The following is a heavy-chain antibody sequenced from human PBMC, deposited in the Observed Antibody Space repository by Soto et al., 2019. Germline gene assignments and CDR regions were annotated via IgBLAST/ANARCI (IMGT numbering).Heavy chain of an antibody. CDR1: GYTFTGYY. Sequence: ASVKVSCKASGYTFTGYYMHCVRQAPGQGLEWMGWINPNSGGTNYAQKFQGRVTMTRDTSISTAYMELSRLRSDDTAVHYCAREANWNQNWFDPWGQGTLVTVSS. V-gene: IGHV1-2*02. J-gene: IGHJ5*02. D-gene: IGHD1-20*01. CDR2: INPNSGGT. CDR3: AREANWNQNWFDP.